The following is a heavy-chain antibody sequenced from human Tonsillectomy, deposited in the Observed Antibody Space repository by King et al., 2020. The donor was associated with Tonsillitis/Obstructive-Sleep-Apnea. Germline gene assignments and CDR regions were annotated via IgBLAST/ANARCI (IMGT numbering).Heavy chain of an antibody. CDR3: ATDSSGYFYLDY. D-gene: IGHD3-22*01. Sequence: VQLVESGGGVVQPGGSLRLSCAASGFTFDDYAMHWVRQAPGKGLEWVSLISGDGGSTYYADSVKGRFTISRENSKNSLYLQMNSLRTEDTALYYCATDSSGYFYLDYWGQGTLVTVSS. CDR1: GFTFDDYA. V-gene: IGHV3-43*02. J-gene: IGHJ4*02. CDR2: ISGDGGST.